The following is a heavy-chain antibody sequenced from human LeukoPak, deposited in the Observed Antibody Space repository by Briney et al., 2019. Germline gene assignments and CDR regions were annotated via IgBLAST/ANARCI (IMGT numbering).Heavy chain of an antibody. CDR3: AREQWLGVDY. J-gene: IGHJ4*02. CDR1: GESFSGYY. D-gene: IGHD6-19*01. V-gene: IGHV4-34*01. Sequence: SETLSLTCAVYGESFSGYYWSWIRQPPGKGLEWIGEINHSGSTNYNPSLKSRVTISVDTSKNQFSLKLSSVTAADTAVYYCAREQWLGVDYWGQGTLVTVSS. CDR2: INHSGST.